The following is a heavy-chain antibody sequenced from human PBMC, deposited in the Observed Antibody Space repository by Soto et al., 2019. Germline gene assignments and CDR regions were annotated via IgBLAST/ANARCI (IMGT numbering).Heavy chain of an antibody. Sequence: GGSLRLSCAASGFTFSSYGMHWVRQAPGKGLEWVAVIWYDGSNKYYADSVKGRFTISRGNSKNTLYLQMNSLRAEDTAVYYCARDGYGDYVGYYYYGMDVWGQGTTVTVSS. J-gene: IGHJ6*02. V-gene: IGHV3-33*01. CDR3: ARDGYGDYVGYYYYGMDV. CDR1: GFTFSSYG. CDR2: IWYDGSNK. D-gene: IGHD4-17*01.